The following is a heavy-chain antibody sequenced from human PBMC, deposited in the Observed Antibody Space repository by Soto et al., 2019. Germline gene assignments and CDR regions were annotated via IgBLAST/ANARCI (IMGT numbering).Heavy chain of an antibody. D-gene: IGHD6-19*01. Sequence: ASVKVSCKASGYTFSSYGVHWVRQALGQRLEWMGWINAGNGNTKYSQKFQGRVTINRDTSASTAYMELSRLRSEDTAVYYCARDGAVAGSINFDYWGQGTLVTVSS. V-gene: IGHV1-3*01. CDR3: ARDGAVAGSINFDY. J-gene: IGHJ4*02. CDR2: INAGNGNT. CDR1: GYTFSSYG.